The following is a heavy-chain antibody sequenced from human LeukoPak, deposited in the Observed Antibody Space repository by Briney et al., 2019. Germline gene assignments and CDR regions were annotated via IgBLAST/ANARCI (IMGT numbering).Heavy chain of an antibody. J-gene: IGHJ4*02. CDR1: GYSFTSYW. V-gene: IGHV5-51*01. CDR2: IYPGDSDT. D-gene: IGHD2-8*02. CDR3: ARLVVPVEGYYFDY. Sequence: GESLQISCKGSGYSFTSYWIGWVRQMPGKGLEGMGIIYPGDSDTRYSPSFQGQVTISADKSISTAYLQWSSLKASDTAMYYRARLVVPVEGYYFDYWGQGTLVTVSS.